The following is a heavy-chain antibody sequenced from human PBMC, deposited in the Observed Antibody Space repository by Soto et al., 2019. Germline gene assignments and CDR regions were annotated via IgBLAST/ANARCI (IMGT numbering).Heavy chain of an antibody. D-gene: IGHD2-15*01. V-gene: IGHV1-18*01. CDR2: ISAYNGNT. CDR3: ARDVRDVVVVPHAFDI. CDR1: GYTFTSYG. Sequence: QVQLVQSGAEVKKPGASVKVSCKASGYTFTSYGISWVRQAPGQGLEWMGWISAYNGNTNYAQTLQGRVTMTTDTPTRTADMELRSLGSDDTAVYYCARDVRDVVVVPHAFDIWGQGTMVTVSS. J-gene: IGHJ3*02.